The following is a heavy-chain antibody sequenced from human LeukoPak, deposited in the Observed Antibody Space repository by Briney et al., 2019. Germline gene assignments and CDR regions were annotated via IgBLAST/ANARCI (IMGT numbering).Heavy chain of an antibody. CDR3: VKDSDYLWFGELPDY. Sequence: GGSLRLSCAASGFTFSSYGMHWVRQAPGKGLEWVAFIRYDGSNKYYADSVKGRFTISRDNSKNTLYLQMNSLRAEDTAVYYCVKDSDYLWFGELPDYWGQGTLVTVSS. V-gene: IGHV3-30*02. J-gene: IGHJ4*02. CDR1: GFTFSSYG. D-gene: IGHD3-10*01. CDR2: IRYDGSNK.